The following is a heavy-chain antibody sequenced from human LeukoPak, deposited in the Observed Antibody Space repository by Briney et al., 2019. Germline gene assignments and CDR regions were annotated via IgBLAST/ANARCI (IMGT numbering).Heavy chain of an antibody. CDR3: ARDNGLVVPAAAKSYYYYYYMDV. D-gene: IGHD2-2*01. CDR2: IYYSGST. V-gene: IGHV4-59*01. CDR1: GGSISSYY. J-gene: IGHJ6*03. Sequence: SETLSLTCTVSGGSISSYYWSWIRQPPGKGLEWIGYIYYSGSTNYNPSLKSRVTISVDTSKNQFSLKLSSVTAADTAVYYCARDNGLVVPAAAKSYYYYYYMDVWGKGTTVTVSS.